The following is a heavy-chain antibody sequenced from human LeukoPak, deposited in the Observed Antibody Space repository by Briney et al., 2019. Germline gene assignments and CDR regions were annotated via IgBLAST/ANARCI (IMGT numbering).Heavy chain of an antibody. CDR1: GDSISSYY. CDR3: ARGPIGSGSYFRVSGVYFDY. CDR2: IYYSGRT. J-gene: IGHJ4*02. D-gene: IGHD3-10*01. V-gene: IGHV4-59*01. Sequence: SETLSLTCTVSGDSISSYYWSWIRQPPGKGLEWIGYIYYSGRTNYNPSLKRRVTIAVDTSKHQFPLKLSSVTAADTAVYYCARGPIGSGSYFRVSGVYFDYWGQGTLVTVSS.